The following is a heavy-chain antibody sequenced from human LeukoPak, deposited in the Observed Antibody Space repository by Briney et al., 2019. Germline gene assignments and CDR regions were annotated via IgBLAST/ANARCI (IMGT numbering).Heavy chain of an antibody. Sequence: GGSLRLSCAASGFTFNTYWMHWVRQAPGKGLVWVSRISNDGSTTSYADSVKGRFTISRDNAKNSLYLQMNSLRAEDTAVYYCARSPKRPIVVVPAPRGAFDIWGQGTMVTVSS. CDR2: ISNDGSTT. D-gene: IGHD2-2*01. CDR3: ARSPKRPIVVVPAPRGAFDI. V-gene: IGHV3-74*01. CDR1: GFTFNTYW. J-gene: IGHJ3*02.